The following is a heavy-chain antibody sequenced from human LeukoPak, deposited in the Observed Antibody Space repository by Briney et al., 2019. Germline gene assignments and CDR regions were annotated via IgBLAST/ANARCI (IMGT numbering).Heavy chain of an antibody. CDR3: AKDSYYYDSSGQFDY. Sequence: GRSLRLSCAASGFSFSSYGIHWVRQAPGKGLEWVALISYDGSNKYYADSVKGRFTISRDNSKNTLYLQMNSLRAEDTAVYYCAKDSYYYDSSGQFDYWGQGTLVTVSS. J-gene: IGHJ4*02. D-gene: IGHD3-22*01. CDR2: ISYDGSNK. CDR1: GFSFSSYG. V-gene: IGHV3-30*18.